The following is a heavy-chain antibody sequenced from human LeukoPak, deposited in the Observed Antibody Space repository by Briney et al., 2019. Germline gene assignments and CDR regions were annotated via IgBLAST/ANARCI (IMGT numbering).Heavy chain of an antibody. V-gene: IGHV1-18*01. Sequence: ASVKVSCKASGYTFTSYGISWVRQAPGQGLEWMGRISAYNGNTNYAQKLQGRVTMTTDTSTSTAYMELRSLRSDDTAVYYCARVQGDEIFGVVKWYNDYWGQGTLVTVSS. D-gene: IGHD3-3*01. J-gene: IGHJ4*02. CDR1: GYTFTSYG. CDR3: ARVQGDEIFGVVKWYNDY. CDR2: ISAYNGNT.